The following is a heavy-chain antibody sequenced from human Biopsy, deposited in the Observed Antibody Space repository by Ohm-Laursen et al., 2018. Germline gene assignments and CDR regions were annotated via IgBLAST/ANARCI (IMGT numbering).Heavy chain of an antibody. V-gene: IGHV4-59*08. J-gene: IGHJ4*02. Sequence: SETLSLTCTVSGASISAYYWSWIRQPPGKGLEWIGYLYYSGSTNYNPSLKSRVTISADTSKNQFSLKLGSVTVADTAVFYCARRGSGGRSFDYWGQGSLVTVSS. CDR1: GASISAYY. CDR3: ARRGSGGRSFDY. CDR2: LYYSGST. D-gene: IGHD2-15*01.